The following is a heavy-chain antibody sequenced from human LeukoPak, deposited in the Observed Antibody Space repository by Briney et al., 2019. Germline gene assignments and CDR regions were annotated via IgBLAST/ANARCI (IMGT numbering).Heavy chain of an antibody. V-gene: IGHV3-7*03. CDR2: IKKDGSET. J-gene: IGHJ4*02. CDR1: GFTFSTSW. D-gene: IGHD5-12*01. Sequence: GGSLRLSCAASGFTFSTSWMSWVRQVPGKGLEWVPNIKKDGSETYYVDSVKGRFTISRDNAKISLYLQMNSLRAEDTAMYYCARGRYSGTTYYFDYWGLGTLVTVSS. CDR3: ARGRYSGTTYYFDY.